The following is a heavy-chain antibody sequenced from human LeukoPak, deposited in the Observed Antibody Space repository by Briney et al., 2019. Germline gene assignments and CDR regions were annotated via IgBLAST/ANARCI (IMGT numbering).Heavy chain of an antibody. J-gene: IGHJ3*02. CDR2: IYGGGTT. Sequence: PGGSLRLSCAASGFAVNSNYLTWVRRVPGKGLEWVSVIYGGGTTYYADSVKGRFTISRDNSKNTLYLQMNTLRAEDTAVYYCAKDREYSYVYDAFDIWGQGTLVTVSS. V-gene: IGHV3-53*01. D-gene: IGHD3-16*01. CDR1: GFAVNSNY. CDR3: AKDREYSYVYDAFDI.